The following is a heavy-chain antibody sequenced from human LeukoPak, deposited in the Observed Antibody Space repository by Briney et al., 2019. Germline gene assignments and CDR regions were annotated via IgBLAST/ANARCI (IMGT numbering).Heavy chain of an antibody. CDR2: ISSSSSYI. CDR3: ASRGGITMIVDAFDI. Sequence: GGSLRLSCVASGFTFSSYSMNWVRQAPGKGLEWVSSISSSSSYIYYADSVKGRFTSSRDNAKNSLYLQMNSLRAEDTAVYYCASRGGITMIVDAFDIWGQGTMVTVSS. CDR1: GFTFSSYS. J-gene: IGHJ3*02. V-gene: IGHV3-21*01. D-gene: IGHD3-22*01.